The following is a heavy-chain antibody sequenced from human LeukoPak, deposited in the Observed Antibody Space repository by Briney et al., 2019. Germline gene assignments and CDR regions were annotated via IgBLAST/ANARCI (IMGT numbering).Heavy chain of an antibody. CDR1: GYTFTSYA. Sequence: ASVKVSCKASGYTFTSYAMNWVRQAPGQGLEWMGRINPNSGGTNYAQKFQGRVTMTRDTSISTAYMELSRLRSDDTAVYYCARVVDTAMVVGMDVWGQGTTVTVSS. J-gene: IGHJ6*02. V-gene: IGHV1-2*06. CDR3: ARVVDTAMVVGMDV. D-gene: IGHD5-18*01. CDR2: INPNSGGT.